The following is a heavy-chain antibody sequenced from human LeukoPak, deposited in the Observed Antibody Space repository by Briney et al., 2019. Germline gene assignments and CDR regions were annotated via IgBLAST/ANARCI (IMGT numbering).Heavy chain of an antibody. V-gene: IGHV4-34*01. J-gene: IGHJ4*02. CDR3: ARTMVRGVDCFDY. Sequence: PSETLSLTCAVYGGSFSGYYWSWIRQPPGKGLEWIGEINHSGSTNYNPSLKSRVTISVDTSKNQFSLKLSSVTAADTAVYYCARTMVRGVDCFDYWGQGTLVTVSS. CDR1: GGSFSGYY. CDR2: INHSGST. D-gene: IGHD3-10*01.